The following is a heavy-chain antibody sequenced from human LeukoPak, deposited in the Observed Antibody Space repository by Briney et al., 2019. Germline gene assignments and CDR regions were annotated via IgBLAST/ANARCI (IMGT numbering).Heavy chain of an antibody. J-gene: IGHJ4*02. V-gene: IGHV4-59*08. Sequence: SETLSLTCTVSGGSISSYYWSWIRQPPGKGLEWSGYIYYSGSTNYNPSLKSRVTISVDTSKNQFSLKLSSVTAADTAVYYCARSSGYSSSWYDYWGQGTLVTVSS. CDR1: GGSISSYY. CDR3: ARSSGYSSSWYDY. CDR2: IYYSGST. D-gene: IGHD6-13*01.